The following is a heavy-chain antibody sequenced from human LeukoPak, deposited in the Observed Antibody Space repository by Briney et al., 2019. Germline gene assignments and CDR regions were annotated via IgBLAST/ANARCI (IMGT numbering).Heavy chain of an antibody. CDR3: ARDSTGTSESDY. V-gene: IGHV1-69*04. CDR2: IIPIFGIA. CDR1: GGTFSSYA. D-gene: IGHD1-1*01. Sequence: SVKVSCKASGGTFSSYAISWVRQAPGQGLEWMGRIIPIFGIANYAQKFQGRVTITADKSTSTAYVELSSLRSEDTAVYYCARDSTGTSESDYWGQGTLVTVSS. J-gene: IGHJ4*02.